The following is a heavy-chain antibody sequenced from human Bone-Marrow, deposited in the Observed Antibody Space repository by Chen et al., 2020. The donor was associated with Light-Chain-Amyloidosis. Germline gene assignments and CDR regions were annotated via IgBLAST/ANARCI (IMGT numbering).Heavy chain of an antibody. CDR3: ARSLWSRITIFGVVISPIFDY. J-gene: IGHJ4*02. CDR1: GGSISSSSYY. Sequence: QLQLQESGPGLVKPSETLSLTCTVSGGSISSSSYYWGWIRQPPGKGLEWIGSIYYSGRPYYHPSLKSRVTISVDTSKNQFSLKLSSVTAADTAVYYCARSLWSRITIFGVVISPIFDYWGQGTLVTVSS. V-gene: IGHV4-39*07. D-gene: IGHD3-3*01. CDR2: IYYSGRP.